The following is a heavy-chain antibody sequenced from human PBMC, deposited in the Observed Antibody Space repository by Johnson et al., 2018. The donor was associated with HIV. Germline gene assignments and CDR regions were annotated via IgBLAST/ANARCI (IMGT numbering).Heavy chain of an antibody. Sequence: VLLVESGGGLVQPGRSLRLSCAASGFTFSSYAMSWVRQAPGKGLEWVSAISGSGGSTYYADSVKGRFTISRDNAKTSLYLQMDRLRAEETAVSYCAGEGKWLHLGGATDGFDNGGQGTMVTVSS. J-gene: IGHJ3*02. CDR2: ISGSGGST. CDR1: GFTFSSYA. D-gene: IGHD5-24*01. V-gene: IGHV3-23*04. CDR3: AGEGKWLHLGGATDGFDN.